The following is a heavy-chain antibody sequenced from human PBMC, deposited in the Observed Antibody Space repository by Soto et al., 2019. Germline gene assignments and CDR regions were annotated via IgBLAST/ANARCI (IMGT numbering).Heavy chain of an antibody. CDR3: ARGSGYYDSSGYSDY. V-gene: IGHV1-2*02. J-gene: IGHJ4*02. Sequence: ASLKVYCKASGYTFTGYYRHWLRKSPGQGLEWMGWINPNSGGTNYAQKFQGRVTMTRDTSISTAYMELGRLRSDDTAVYYCARGSGYYDSSGYSDYWGQGTLVTVSS. D-gene: IGHD3-22*01. CDR2: INPNSGGT. CDR1: GYTFTGYY.